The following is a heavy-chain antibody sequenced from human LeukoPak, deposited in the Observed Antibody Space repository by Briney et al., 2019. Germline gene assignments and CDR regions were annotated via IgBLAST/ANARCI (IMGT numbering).Heavy chain of an antibody. V-gene: IGHV6-1*01. D-gene: IGHD1-1*01. CDR2: TYYRSKWYN. Sequence: KHSQTLSLTCAISGDSVSSNSAAWNWIRQSPSRGLEWLGRTYYRSKWYNDYAASVKSRITIDPDTSKNQFSLQLSSLTPEDTAVYYCARAYHLEGNRVFDYWGQGTLVTVSS. CDR1: GDSVSSNSAA. CDR3: ARAYHLEGNRVFDY. J-gene: IGHJ4*02.